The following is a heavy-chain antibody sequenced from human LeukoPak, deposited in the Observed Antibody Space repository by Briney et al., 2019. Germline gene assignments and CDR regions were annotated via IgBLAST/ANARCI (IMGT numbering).Heavy chain of an antibody. D-gene: IGHD3-9*01. CDR3: ARGVGGNARWRNFDWSKKIPMRDYFDY. J-gene: IGHJ4*02. V-gene: IGHV1-2*02. CDR1: GYTFTGYY. CDR2: INPNSGGT. Sequence: GASVKVSCKASGYTFTGYYMHWVRQAPGRGLEWMGWINPNSGGTNYAQKFQGRVTMTRDTSISTAYMDLSRLRSDDTAVYYCARGVGGNARWRNFDWSKKIPMRDYFDYWGQGTLVTVSS.